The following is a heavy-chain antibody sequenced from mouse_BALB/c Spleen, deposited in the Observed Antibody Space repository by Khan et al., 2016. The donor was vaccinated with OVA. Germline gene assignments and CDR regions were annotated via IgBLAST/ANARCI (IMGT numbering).Heavy chain of an antibody. J-gene: IGHJ3*01. V-gene: IGHV3-6*02. CDR1: GYSITSGYY. D-gene: IGHD3-3*01. Sequence: EVQLQELGPGLVKPSQSLSLTCSVTGYSITSGYYWNWIRPFPGNKLEWMGYITSGGSFNYSPSLKNRISITRDTSNNQFFLKLNSVTPEDTATXYWARAGRWFDYWGQGTLVTVSA. CDR3: ARAGRWFDY. CDR2: ITSGGSF.